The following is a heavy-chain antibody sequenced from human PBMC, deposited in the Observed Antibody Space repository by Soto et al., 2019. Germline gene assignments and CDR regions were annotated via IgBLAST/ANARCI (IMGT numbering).Heavy chain of an antibody. CDR2: INSDGSST. CDR1: GFTFSSYW. CDR3: ARDRESGITIFGVVIQTSNWFDP. Sequence: GESLKISCAASGFTFSSYWMHWVRQAPGKGLVWVSRINSDGSSTSYADSVKGRFTISRDNAKNTLYLQMNSLRAEDTAVYYCARDRESGITIFGVVIQTSNWFDPWGQGTLVTVSS. D-gene: IGHD3-3*01. V-gene: IGHV3-74*01. J-gene: IGHJ5*02.